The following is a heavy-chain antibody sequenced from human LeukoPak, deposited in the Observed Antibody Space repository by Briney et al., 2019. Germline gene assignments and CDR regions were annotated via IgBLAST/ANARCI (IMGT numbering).Heavy chain of an antibody. CDR2: ITFSSSYI. D-gene: IGHD1-26*01. CDR3: ARFQSGSYYSDY. Sequence: PGGSLRLSCAASGFTFSSYSMNWVRQAPGKGLEWVSSITFSSSYIYYADSVKGRFTISRDNAKNSLCLQMDSLRDEDTAVYFCARFQSGSYYSDYWGQGTLVTVSS. V-gene: IGHV3-21*01. CDR1: GFTFSSYS. J-gene: IGHJ4*02.